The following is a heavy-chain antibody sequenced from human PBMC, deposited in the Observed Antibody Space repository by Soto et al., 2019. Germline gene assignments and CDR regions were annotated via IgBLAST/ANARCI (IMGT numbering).Heavy chain of an antibody. Sequence: SETLSLTCSVSGASINNFAYYWGWIRQPPGKGLEWIGTVYYNENTYYNPSLRSRVAISVDMAKNQFSLNLRSVTAADTAVYCCARRERYYGSPGWFDPWGQGTLVTVSS. J-gene: IGHJ5*01. V-gene: IGHV4-39*01. CDR2: VYYNENT. D-gene: IGHD3-10*01. CDR3: ARRERYYGSPGWFDP. CDR1: GASINNFAYY.